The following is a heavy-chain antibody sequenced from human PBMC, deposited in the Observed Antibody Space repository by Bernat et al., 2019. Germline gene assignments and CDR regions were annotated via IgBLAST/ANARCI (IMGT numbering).Heavy chain of an antibody. D-gene: IGHD2-8*02. J-gene: IGHJ1*01. Sequence: EVQLVESGGVLVQPGGSLRLSCVGSGFSFSGIWMTWVRQAPGKGLEWVANIKQDGSVQHYVDSVKGRFIISRDNTKNSLFLQMNSLRVDDTAVYYCARGYGPENWGQGTLVTVSS. CDR3: ARGYGPEN. CDR2: IKQDGSVQ. CDR1: GFSFSGIW. V-gene: IGHV3-7*03.